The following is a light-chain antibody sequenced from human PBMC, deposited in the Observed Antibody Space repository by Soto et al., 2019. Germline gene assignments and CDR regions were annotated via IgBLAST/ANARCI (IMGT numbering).Light chain of an antibody. V-gene: IGKV3-11*01. CDR2: DAT. Sequence: ETVLTQSPGTLSLSPGERATLSCRTSQRVGNFLAWYQQKPGQAPRLLIYDATQRATGIPARFSGSGSGTDFTLTISSLEPEDFAVYYWQQRSNWPFIFTFGPGPKVDFK. CDR1: QRVGNF. CDR3: QQRSNWPFIFT. J-gene: IGKJ3*01.